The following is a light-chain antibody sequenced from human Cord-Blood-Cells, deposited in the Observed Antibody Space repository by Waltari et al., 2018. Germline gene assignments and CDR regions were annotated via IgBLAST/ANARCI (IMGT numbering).Light chain of an antibody. CDR3: QQYDNLPSYT. V-gene: IGKV1-33*01. Sequence: IQMTQSPSSLSASVGDRVTITCQASQDISNYLNWYQQKPGKAPKLLIYDASHLETGVPSRFSGSGSGTDFTFTISSLQPEDIATYYCQQYDNLPSYTFGQGTKLEIK. CDR1: QDISNY. J-gene: IGKJ2*01. CDR2: DAS.